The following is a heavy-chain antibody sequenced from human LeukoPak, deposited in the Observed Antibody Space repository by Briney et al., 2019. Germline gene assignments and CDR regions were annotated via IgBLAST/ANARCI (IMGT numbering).Heavy chain of an antibody. V-gene: IGHV4-39*07. CDR2: IYYSGST. CDR1: GGSISSSGYY. D-gene: IGHD3-3*01. CDR3: ARAPPGITIFGVVINHQYFDY. J-gene: IGHJ4*02. Sequence: PSETLSLTCTVSGGSISSSGYYWGWIRQPPGKGLEWIGSIYYSGSTYYNPSLKSRVTISVDTSKNQFSLKLSSVTAADTAVYYCARAPPGITIFGVVINHQYFDYWGQGTLVTVSS.